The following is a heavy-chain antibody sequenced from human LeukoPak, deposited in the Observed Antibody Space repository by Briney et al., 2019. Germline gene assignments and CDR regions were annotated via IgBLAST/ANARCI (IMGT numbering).Heavy chain of an antibody. V-gene: IGHV1-2*04. CDR1: GYSFADYY. J-gene: IGHJ5*02. Sequence: ASVKVSCKASGYSFADYYMHWVRQAPGQGLEWMGWIKPNSGDTRSAQKFQGWVTMTRDTSISTAYMELSSLRYDDTAVYYCATNILVRDIINWFDPWGQGTLVTVSS. CDR2: IKPNSGDT. CDR3: ATNILVRDIINWFDP. D-gene: IGHD3-10*01.